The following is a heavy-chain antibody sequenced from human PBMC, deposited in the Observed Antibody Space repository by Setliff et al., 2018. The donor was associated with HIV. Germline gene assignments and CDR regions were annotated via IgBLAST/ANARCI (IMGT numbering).Heavy chain of an antibody. CDR2: ITPSSTET. CDR3: ARQPLHCSSINCYGAVYDN. D-gene: IGHD2-2*01. CDR1: GFTFSSHV. Sequence: GGSLRLSCAASGFTFSSHVMTWVRQAPGKGLEWVSVITPSSTETYYADSVKGRFTISRDDSKNTLSLQMSSLRAEDTALYYCARQPLHCSSINCYGAVYDNWGQGTLVTVS. J-gene: IGHJ4*02. V-gene: IGHV3-23*01.